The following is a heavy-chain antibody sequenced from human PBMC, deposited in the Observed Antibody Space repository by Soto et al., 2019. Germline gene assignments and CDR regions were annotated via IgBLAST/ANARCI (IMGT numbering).Heavy chain of an antibody. J-gene: IGHJ4*02. D-gene: IGHD6-13*01. CDR2: INAGNGNT. Sequence: QVQLVQSGAEVKKPGASVKVSCKASGYTFTSYAMHWVRQAPGQRLEWMGWINAGNGNTKYSQKFQGRVTITRDTSASTAYMELSSLRPEDTAVYYCAVSYSSSWYDYWGQGTLVTVSS. CDR3: AVSYSSSWYDY. V-gene: IGHV1-3*01. CDR1: GYTFTSYA.